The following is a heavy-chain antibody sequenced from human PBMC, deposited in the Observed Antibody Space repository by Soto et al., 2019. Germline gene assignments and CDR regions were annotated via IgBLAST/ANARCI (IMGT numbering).Heavy chain of an antibody. CDR2: INTGNGKT. CDR1: TVTDYF. J-gene: IGHJ4*02. D-gene: IGHD2-21*01. V-gene: IGHV1-3*04. Sequence: TVTDYFTDLAGPVPGQRLERMGWINTGNGKTEYSQKFQDRVTITRDTSASTAYMELSSLRSEDTAIYYCTRKNCGDCFYLFDSWGKGTLVTVSP. CDR3: TRKNCGDCFYLFDS.